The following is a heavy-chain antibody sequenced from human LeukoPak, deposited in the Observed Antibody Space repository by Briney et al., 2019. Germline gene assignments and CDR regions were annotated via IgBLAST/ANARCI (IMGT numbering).Heavy chain of an antibody. V-gene: IGHV3-11*04. Sequence: GGSLRLSCAASGFTFSDYYMSWIRQAPGKGLEWVSYISSSGSTIYYADSVKGRFTISRDNSKNTLYLQMNSLRAEDTAVYYCARDMAGMSGWYRTVYYYYGMDVWGQGTTVTVSS. J-gene: IGHJ6*02. CDR2: ISSSGSTI. D-gene: IGHD6-19*01. CDR1: GFTFSDYY. CDR3: ARDMAGMSGWYRTVYYYYGMDV.